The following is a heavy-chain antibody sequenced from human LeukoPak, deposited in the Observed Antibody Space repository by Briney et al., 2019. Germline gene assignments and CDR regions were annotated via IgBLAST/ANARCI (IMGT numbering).Heavy chain of an antibody. J-gene: IGHJ6*03. CDR1: GYTFTSYA. CDR2: INPNSGVT. CDR3: AREAGYYYYYMDV. V-gene: IGHV1-2*02. Sequence: ASVKVSCKASGYTFTSYAMRWVRQAPGRGLEWMGWINPNSGVTKFAQKFQGRVTMTRDTSTTTAFMELSRLRSDDTAVYYCAREAGYYYYYMDVWAKGTTVTVSS.